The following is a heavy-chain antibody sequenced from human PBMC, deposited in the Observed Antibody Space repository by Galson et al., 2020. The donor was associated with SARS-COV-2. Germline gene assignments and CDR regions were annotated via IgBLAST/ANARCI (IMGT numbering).Heavy chain of an antibody. CDR2: IYSEGSST. V-gene: IGHV3-74*01. CDR1: GFTFSSYW. CDR3: AKEAREGRATTFDS. J-gene: IGHJ4*02. Sequence: ALHGESLKISCAASGFTFSSYWMHWVRQAPGKGLVWVSRIYSEGSSTSYADSVKGRFTISGDNAKNTLYLQMNSLRAEDTAVYYCAKEAREGRATTFDSWGQGTLVTVSS. D-gene: IGHD1-26*01.